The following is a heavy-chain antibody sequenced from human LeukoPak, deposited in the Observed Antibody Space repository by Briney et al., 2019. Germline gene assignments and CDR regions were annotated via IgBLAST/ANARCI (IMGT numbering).Heavy chain of an antibody. V-gene: IGHV3-23*01. D-gene: IGHD3-22*01. CDR3: AKRGGYYDSSGSYSY. CDR1: GFTFSSYG. CDR2: ISGSGGST. J-gene: IGHJ4*02. Sequence: GGSLRLSCAASGFTFSSYGMSWVRQAPGKGLEWVSAISGSGGSTYYADSVKGRFTISRDNSKNTLYLQMNSLRAEDTAVYYCAKRGGYYDSSGSYSYWGQGTLVTVSS.